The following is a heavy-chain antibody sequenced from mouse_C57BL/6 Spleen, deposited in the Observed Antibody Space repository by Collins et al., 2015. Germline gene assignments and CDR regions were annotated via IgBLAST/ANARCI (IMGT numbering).Heavy chain of an antibody. J-gene: IGHJ4*01. D-gene: IGHD2-3*01. CDR1: GYSFTGYY. V-gene: IGHV1S34*01. Sequence: LVKTGASVKISCKASGYSFTGYYMHWVEQSHGKSLEWIGYISCYNGATSYNQKFKGKATFTVDTSSSTAYMQFNSLTSEDSAVYYCARYDGYYAMDYWGQGTSVTVSS. CDR2: ISCYNGAT. CDR3: ARYDGYYAMDY.